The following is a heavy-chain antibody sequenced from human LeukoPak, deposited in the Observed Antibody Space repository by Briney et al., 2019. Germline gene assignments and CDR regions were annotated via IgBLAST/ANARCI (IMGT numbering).Heavy chain of an antibody. CDR2: IYYSGST. CDR1: GGSISSSSYY. D-gene: IGHD3-22*01. CDR3: ARPYYYDSRIDP. Sequence: SQTLSLTCTVSGGSISSSSYYWGWIRQPPGKGLEWIGSIYYSGSTYYNPSLKSRVTMSADTSKNQLSLKLSSVTAADTAVYYCARPYYYDSRIDPWGQGILVTVSS. V-gene: IGHV4-39*07. J-gene: IGHJ5*02.